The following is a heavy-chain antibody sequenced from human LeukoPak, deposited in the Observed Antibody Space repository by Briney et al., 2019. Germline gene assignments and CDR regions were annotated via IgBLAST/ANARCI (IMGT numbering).Heavy chain of an antibody. V-gene: IGHV3-30*02. CDR3: AKGGPYSSSWLYYFDY. Sequence: GGSLRLFCAASGFTFSNYAMSWVRQAPGKGLEWVAFIRYDGSNKYYADSVRGRFTISRDNSKNTLYLQMNSLRAEDTAVYYCAKGGPYSSSWLYYFDYWGQGTLVTVSS. CDR2: IRYDGSNK. D-gene: IGHD6-13*01. CDR1: GFTFSNYA. J-gene: IGHJ4*01.